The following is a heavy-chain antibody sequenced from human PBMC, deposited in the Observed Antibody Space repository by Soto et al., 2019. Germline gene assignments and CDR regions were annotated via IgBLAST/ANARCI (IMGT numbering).Heavy chain of an antibody. J-gene: IGHJ4*02. CDR3: ARFGPPARG. CDR1: GFTFSDYY. V-gene: IGHV3-11*01. Sequence: QVQLVESGGGLVKPGGSLRLSCAASGFTFSDYYMSWIRQAQGTGLAWVSYISSSGSTRYYADSVKGRFTSTRDNAKNSLYLQMNSVSAEDTAVYYFARFGPPARGWGQGALVTVSS. D-gene: IGHD3-10*01. CDR2: ISSSGSTR.